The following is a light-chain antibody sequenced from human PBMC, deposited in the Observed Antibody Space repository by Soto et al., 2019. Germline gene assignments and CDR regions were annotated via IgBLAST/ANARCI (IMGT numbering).Light chain of an antibody. J-gene: IGLJ2*01. V-gene: IGLV1-44*01. Sequence: QAVVTQPPSASGTPGQRVTISCSGTSSNIGSNTVNWYQQFPGTAPKLLIYSNNRRPSGVPDRFSGSKSGTSASLAISGLQSEDEADDYCAAWDDSLNGPVFGGGTKLTVL. CDR1: SSNIGSNT. CDR3: AAWDDSLNGPV. CDR2: SNN.